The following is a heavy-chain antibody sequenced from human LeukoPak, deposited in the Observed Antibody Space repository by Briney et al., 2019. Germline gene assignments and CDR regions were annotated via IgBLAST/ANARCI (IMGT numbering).Heavy chain of an antibody. J-gene: IGHJ3*02. V-gene: IGHV4-4*02. CDR2: IYHSGST. CDR1: GGSISSSNW. D-gene: IGHD4-17*01. Sequence: SGTLSLTCAVSGGSISSSNWWSWVRQPPGKGLEWIGEIYHSGSTNYNPSLKSRVTISVDKSKNQFSLKLSSVTAAGTAVYYCARIDYGDSRGAFDIWGQGTMVTVSS. CDR3: ARIDYGDSRGAFDI.